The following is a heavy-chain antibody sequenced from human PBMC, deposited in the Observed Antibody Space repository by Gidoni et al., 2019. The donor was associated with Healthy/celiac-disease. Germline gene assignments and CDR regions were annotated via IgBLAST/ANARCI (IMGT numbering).Heavy chain of an antibody. CDR2: ISYDGSNK. V-gene: IGHV3-30*18. CDR3: AKDLGIAVAASRAGGMDV. Sequence: QVQLVESGGGVVQPGRSLELSCAASGFTFSSYGMHWVRQAPGKGLEWVAVISYDGSNKYYADSVKGRFTISRDNSKNTLYLQMNSLRAEDTAVYYCAKDLGIAVAASRAGGMDVWGQGTTVTVSS. J-gene: IGHJ6*02. CDR1: GFTFSSYG. D-gene: IGHD6-19*01.